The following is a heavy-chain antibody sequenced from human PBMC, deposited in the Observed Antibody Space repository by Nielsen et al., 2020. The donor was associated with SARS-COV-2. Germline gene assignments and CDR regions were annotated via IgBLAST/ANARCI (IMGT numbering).Heavy chain of an antibody. V-gene: IGHV4-39*07. CDR3: ARRSGSSHWLFDY. J-gene: IGHJ4*02. D-gene: IGHD3-10*01. CDR2: IYYSGST. CDR1: GGSISSSSYY. Sequence: SETLSLTCTVSGGSISSSSYYWGWIRQPPGKGLEWIGSIYYSGSTYYNPSLKSRVTISVDTSKNQFSLKLSFVTAADTAVYYCARRSGSSHWLFDYWGQGTLVTVSS.